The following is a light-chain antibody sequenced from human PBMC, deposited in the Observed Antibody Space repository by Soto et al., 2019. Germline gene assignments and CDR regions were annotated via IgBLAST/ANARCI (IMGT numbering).Light chain of an antibody. CDR2: GAS. V-gene: IGKV3-15*01. Sequence: EIVMTQSPATLSVSPGERATLSCRASQSVSSNLAWYPQKPGQAPRLLIYGASTRATGIPARFSGSGSGTEFTLTISSLQSEDFAVSYCQQYNNWPAYTFGQGTKLEIK. CDR3: QQYNNWPAYT. CDR1: QSVSSN. J-gene: IGKJ2*01.